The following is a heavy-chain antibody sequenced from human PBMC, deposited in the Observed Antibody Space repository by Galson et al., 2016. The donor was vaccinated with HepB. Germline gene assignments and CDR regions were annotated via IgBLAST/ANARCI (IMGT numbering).Heavy chain of an antibody. CDR1: GGFISSGGYY. CDR2: IFYSGSS. D-gene: IGHD3-10*01. V-gene: IGHV4-31*03. Sequence: TLSLTCSVSGGFISSGGYYWSWIRQHPGKGLEWIGYIFYSGSSYYNPSLKSRVTIPVDTSKNQFSLKLSSVTAADTAVYHCTSGLVRGVISFWGQGFLVSVSS. CDR3: TSGLVRGVISF. J-gene: IGHJ4*02.